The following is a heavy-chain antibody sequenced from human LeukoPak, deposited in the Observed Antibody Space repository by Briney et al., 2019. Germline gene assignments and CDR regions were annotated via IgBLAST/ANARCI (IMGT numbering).Heavy chain of an antibody. CDR3: AREPPALIAVAGNAFDI. Sequence: GASVKVSCKASGYTFTSYGISWVRQAPGQGLEWMGWISAYNGNTSYAQKLQGRVTMTTNTSTSTAYMELRSLRSDDTAVYYCAREPPALIAVAGNAFDIWGQGTMVTVSS. V-gene: IGHV1-18*01. D-gene: IGHD6-19*01. J-gene: IGHJ3*02. CDR1: GYTFTSYG. CDR2: ISAYNGNT.